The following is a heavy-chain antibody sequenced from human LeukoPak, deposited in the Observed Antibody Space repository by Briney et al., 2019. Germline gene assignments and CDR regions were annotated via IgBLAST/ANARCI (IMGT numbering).Heavy chain of an antibody. CDR1: GFTFSSYS. D-gene: IGHD2-2*01. Sequence: GSLRLSCAASGFTFSSYSMNWVRQAPGKGLEWVSSITASSTYIYYADSVKGRFTISRDNAKNSLYLQMNSLRAEDTAVYYCAGGCSSTSCYFNWFDPWGQGTLVTVSS. CDR2: ITASSTYI. J-gene: IGHJ5*02. CDR3: AGGCSSTSCYFNWFDP. V-gene: IGHV3-21*01.